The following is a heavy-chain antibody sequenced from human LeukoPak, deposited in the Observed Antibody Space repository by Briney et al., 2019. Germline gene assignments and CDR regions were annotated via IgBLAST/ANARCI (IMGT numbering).Heavy chain of an antibody. J-gene: IGHJ5*02. CDR1: GFTFSNSG. D-gene: IGHD6-19*01. CDR2: IRYDGSNE. V-gene: IGHV3-30*02. Sequence: GGSLRLSCAASGFTFSNSGMHWVRQAPGKGLEWVAFIRYDGSNEFYVDSVKGRFTISRDNSMNTLNLQMSSLKPEDTAVYYCARSVAGITWFDPWGQGTLVTVSS. CDR3: ARSVAGITWFDP.